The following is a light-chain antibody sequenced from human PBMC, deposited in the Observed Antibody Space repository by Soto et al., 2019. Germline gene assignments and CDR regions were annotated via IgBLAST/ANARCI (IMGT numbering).Light chain of an antibody. CDR3: QQYSNWPPYT. Sequence: ETVMTQSPATLSVSPGEGATLSCRASQSVSINLAWYQQKPGQAPRLLIYGASTRATGIPARFSGSGFGTEFALTISSLQSEDFAVYYCQQYSNWPPYTFGQGTKLEIK. CDR2: GAS. CDR1: QSVSIN. J-gene: IGKJ2*01. V-gene: IGKV3-15*01.